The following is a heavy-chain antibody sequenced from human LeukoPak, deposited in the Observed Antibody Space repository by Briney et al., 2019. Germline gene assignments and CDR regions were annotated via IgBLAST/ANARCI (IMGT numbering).Heavy chain of an antibody. Sequence: GASVKVSCKASGYTFTSYGISWVRQAPGQGLEWMGWVSPYNDNTNFAQKLQGRVIMTTDTSTSTVYMELRSLRSDDTAVYYCASFRPGDAFDIWGQGTMVTVSS. V-gene: IGHV1-18*01. D-gene: IGHD7-27*01. CDR3: ASFRPGDAFDI. CDR2: VSPYNDNT. CDR1: GYTFTSYG. J-gene: IGHJ3*02.